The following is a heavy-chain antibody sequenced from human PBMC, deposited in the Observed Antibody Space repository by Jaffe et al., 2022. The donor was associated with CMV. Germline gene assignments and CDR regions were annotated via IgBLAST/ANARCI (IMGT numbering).Heavy chain of an antibody. CDR1: GFTFSSYA. CDR2: ISGSGGST. V-gene: IGHV3-23*04. Sequence: EVQLVESGGGLVQPGGSLRLSCAASGFTFSSYAMSWVRQAPGKGLEWVSAISGSGGSTYYADSVKGRFTISRDNSKNTLYLQMNSLRAEDTAVYYCANIRRDYGGYVGYFDYWGQGTLVTVSS. J-gene: IGHJ4*02. D-gene: IGHD5-12*01. CDR3: ANIRRDYGGYVGYFDY.